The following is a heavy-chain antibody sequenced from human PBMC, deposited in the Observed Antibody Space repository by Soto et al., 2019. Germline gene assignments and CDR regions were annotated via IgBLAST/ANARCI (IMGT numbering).Heavy chain of an antibody. D-gene: IGHD3-3*01. Sequence: GGSLRLSCAASGFTFRSYGMDWVRQAPGKGLEWVAVISYDGSNKYYADSVKGRFTISRDNSKNTLYLQMNSLRAEDTAVYYCAKDSWSGYSPWSYYYYYYGMDVWGQGTTVTVSS. V-gene: IGHV3-30*18. CDR3: AKDSWSGYSPWSYYYYYYGMDV. CDR1: GFTFRSYG. J-gene: IGHJ6*02. CDR2: ISYDGSNK.